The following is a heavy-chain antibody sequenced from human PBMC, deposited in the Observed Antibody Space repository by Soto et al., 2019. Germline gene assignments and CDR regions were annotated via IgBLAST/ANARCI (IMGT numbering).Heavy chain of an antibody. D-gene: IGHD6-13*01. V-gene: IGHV4-61*01. CDR1: GGSVSSGSYY. CDR3: ARRYPGTLDY. J-gene: IGHJ4*02. CDR2: IYYSGST. Sequence: SETLSLTCTVSGGSVSSGSYYWSWIRQPPEKGLEWIGYIYYSGSTNYNPSLKSRVTISVDTSKNQFSLKLSSVTAADTAVYYCARRYPGTLDYWGQGTLVTVSS.